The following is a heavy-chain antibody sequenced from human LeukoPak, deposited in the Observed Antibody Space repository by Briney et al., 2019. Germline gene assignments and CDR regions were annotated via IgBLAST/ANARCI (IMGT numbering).Heavy chain of an antibody. Sequence: PGRSLRLSCAASVFIFSDYYMSWMPRAPGKGREGGSYISSSANTIYYADSVEGRFTVSRNNAKNSLYLQMDSLRAEDTAVYFCARGPFIPAAMPAFFQHWGQGTLVTVSS. CDR2: ISSSANTI. CDR1: VFIFSDYY. D-gene: IGHD2-2*01. V-gene: IGHV3-11*01. CDR3: ARGPFIPAAMPAFFQH. J-gene: IGHJ1*01.